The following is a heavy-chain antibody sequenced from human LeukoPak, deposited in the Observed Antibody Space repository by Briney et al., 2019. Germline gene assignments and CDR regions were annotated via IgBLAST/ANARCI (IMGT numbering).Heavy chain of an antibody. V-gene: IGHV1-18*01. CDR3: AREETRKRTYYYDSSGKRAFDI. J-gene: IGHJ3*02. CDR2: ISAYNGNT. Sequence: ASVKVSCKASGYTFTSYGISWVRQAPGQGLEWMGWISAYNGNTNYAQKLQGRVTMTTDTSTSTAYMELRSLRSDDTAVYYCAREETRKRTYYYDSSGKRAFDIWGQGTMVTVSS. CDR1: GYTFTSYG. D-gene: IGHD3-22*01.